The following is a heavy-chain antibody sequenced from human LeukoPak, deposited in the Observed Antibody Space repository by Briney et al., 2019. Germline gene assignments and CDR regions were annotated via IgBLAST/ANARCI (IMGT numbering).Heavy chain of an antibody. CDR2: IYYSGST. CDR3: ARTPGGYPYNLFDP. J-gene: IGHJ5*02. CDR1: GGSISSYY. D-gene: IGHD5-18*01. V-gene: IGHV4-59*01. Sequence: SETLSLTCTVSGGSISSYYWSWIRHPPGKGLEWIGYIYYSGSTNYYPSLKSRVTISLDTSKNQFSLKLSSVTAADTAVYYCARTPGGYPYNLFDPWGQGTLVTVSS.